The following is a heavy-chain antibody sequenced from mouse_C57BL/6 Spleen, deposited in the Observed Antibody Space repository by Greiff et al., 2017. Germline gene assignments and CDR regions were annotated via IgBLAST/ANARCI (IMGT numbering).Heavy chain of an antibody. Sequence: VMLVESGPGLVAPSQSLSITCTVSGFSLTSYGVHWVRQPPGKGLEWLVVIWSDGSTTYNSALKSRLSISKDNSKSQVFLKMNSLQTDDTAMYYCARGYGSSWTAMDYWGQGTSVTVSS. J-gene: IGHJ4*01. CDR2: IWSDGST. V-gene: IGHV2-6*03. CDR3: ARGYGSSWTAMDY. D-gene: IGHD1-1*01. CDR1: GFSLTSYG.